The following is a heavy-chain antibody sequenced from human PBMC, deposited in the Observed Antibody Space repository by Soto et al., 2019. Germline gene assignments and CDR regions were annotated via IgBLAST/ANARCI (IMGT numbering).Heavy chain of an antibody. Sequence: GGSLRLSCRASGFSFSSFAMTWVRQAPGKGLEWVSSIGVSGVITYYADSVKGRFTISRDNSRNTLFLHMNSLRADDTAVYHCAKDPNGDYVGAFDSWGQGTLVTVSS. J-gene: IGHJ4*02. D-gene: IGHD4-17*01. CDR3: AKDPNGDYVGAFDS. CDR2: IGVSGVIT. V-gene: IGHV3-23*01. CDR1: GFSFSSFA.